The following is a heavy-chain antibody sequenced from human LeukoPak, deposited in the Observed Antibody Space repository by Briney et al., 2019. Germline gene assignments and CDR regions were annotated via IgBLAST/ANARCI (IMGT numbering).Heavy chain of an antibody. J-gene: IGHJ6*02. CDR3: ARDSQMTTVTTLYYYGMDV. CDR2: IYYSGST. V-gene: IGHV4-31*03. Sequence: PSQTLSLTCTVSGGSISSGGYYWSWIRQHPGKGLEWIGYIYYSGSTYYNPSLKSRVTISVDTSKSQFSLKLSSVTAADTAVYYCARDSQMTTVTTLYYYGMDVWGQGTTVTVSS. D-gene: IGHD4-17*01. CDR1: GGSISSGGYY.